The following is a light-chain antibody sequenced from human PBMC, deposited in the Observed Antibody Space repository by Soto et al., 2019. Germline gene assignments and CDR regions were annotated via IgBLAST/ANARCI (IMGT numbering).Light chain of an antibody. CDR2: INSDGSH. CDR1: SGHSNYA. CDR3: QTWGTGIQV. J-gene: IGLJ3*02. Sequence: QSVLTQSPSASASLGASVKVTCTLSSGHSNYAIAWHQQQPDKGPRYLMKINSDGSHSKGDGIPDRFSGSSSGAERYLTISGLQSEDEGDYYCQTWGTGIQVFGGGTKVTVL. V-gene: IGLV4-69*01.